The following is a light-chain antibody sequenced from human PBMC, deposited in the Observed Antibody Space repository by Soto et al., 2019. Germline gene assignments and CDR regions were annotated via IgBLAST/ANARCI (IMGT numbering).Light chain of an antibody. J-gene: IGKJ2*01. CDR2: GAS. Sequence: EIVMTQSPATLSVSPGERATLSCRASQRVSSNLAWYQQKPGQAPRLLIYGASTRATGIPARFSGSGSGTEVTLTISSLQSEDFEVYYCQQYNNWPPYTFGQGTKLEIK. CDR1: QRVSSN. CDR3: QQYNNWPPYT. V-gene: IGKV3-15*01.